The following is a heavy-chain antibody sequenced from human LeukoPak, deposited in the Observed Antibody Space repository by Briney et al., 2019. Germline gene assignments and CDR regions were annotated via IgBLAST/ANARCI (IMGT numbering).Heavy chain of an antibody. Sequence: PGGSLRLSCAASGFTFSSYWMSWVRQAPGKGLEWVANIKQDGSEKYYVDSVEGRFTISRDNAKNSLYLQMNSLRAEDTAVYYCARDPDYVWGSSDYWGQGTLVTVSS. CDR1: GFTFSSYW. CDR2: IKQDGSEK. CDR3: ARDPDYVWGSSDY. V-gene: IGHV3-7*01. D-gene: IGHD3-16*01. J-gene: IGHJ4*02.